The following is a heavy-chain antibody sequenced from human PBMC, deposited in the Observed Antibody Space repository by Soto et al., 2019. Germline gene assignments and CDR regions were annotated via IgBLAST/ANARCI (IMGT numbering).Heavy chain of an antibody. CDR3: AREQQLRPYYYYYGMDV. D-gene: IGHD6-13*01. V-gene: IGHV3-33*01. CDR1: GFTFSSYG. Sequence: QVQLVESGGGVVQPGRSLRLSCAASGFTFSSYGMHWVRQAPGKGLEWVAVIWYDGSNKYYADSVKGRFTISRDNSKNTLYLQMNSLRAEDTAVYYCAREQQLRPYYYYYGMDVWGQGTTVTVSS. CDR2: IWYDGSNK. J-gene: IGHJ6*02.